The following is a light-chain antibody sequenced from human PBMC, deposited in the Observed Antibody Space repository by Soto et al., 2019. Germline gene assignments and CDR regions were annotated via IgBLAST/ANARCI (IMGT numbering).Light chain of an antibody. J-gene: IGLJ1*01. V-gene: IGLV2-14*01. CDR1: SSDVGGYDY. CDR2: EVT. CDR3: SLQTRGSTRV. Sequence: QPVLAQPASVSVSPGQSIAISCTSTSSDVGGYDYVSLYQQQPDKAPKLMIYEVTKRPSGVSNRFSGSKSGNTASLTISGLQAEDEADYYCSLQTRGSTRVFGTGTKVTVL.